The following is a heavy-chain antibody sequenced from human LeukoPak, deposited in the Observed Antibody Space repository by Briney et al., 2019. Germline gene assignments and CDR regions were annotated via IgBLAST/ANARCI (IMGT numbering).Heavy chain of an antibody. V-gene: IGHV4-34*01. CDR2: IYHSGST. D-gene: IGHD3-3*01. CDR1: GGSFSGYY. Sequence: SETLSLTCAVYGGSFSGYYWSWIRQPPGKGLEWIGEIYHSGSTNYNPSLKSRVTISVDTSKNQFSLKLSSVTAADTAVYYCARGPSYDFWSGYYPTYFDYWGQGTLVTVSS. J-gene: IGHJ4*02. CDR3: ARGPSYDFWSGYYPTYFDY.